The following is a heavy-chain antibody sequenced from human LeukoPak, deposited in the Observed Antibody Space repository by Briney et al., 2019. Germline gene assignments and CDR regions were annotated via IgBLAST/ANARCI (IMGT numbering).Heavy chain of an antibody. Sequence: PSETLSLTCTVSGYSISSGYYWGWIRQPPGKGLEWMGSIYHSGSTYYNPSLKSRVTISVDTSKNQFSLKLSSVTAADTAVYYCARVVVVVPAAMEYFDYWGQGTLVTVSS. J-gene: IGHJ4*02. CDR2: IYHSGST. CDR1: GYSISSGYY. CDR3: ARVVVVVPAAMEYFDY. V-gene: IGHV4-38-2*02. D-gene: IGHD2-2*01.